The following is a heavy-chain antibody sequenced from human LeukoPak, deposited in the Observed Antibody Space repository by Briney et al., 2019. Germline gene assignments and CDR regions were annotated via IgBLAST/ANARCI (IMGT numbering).Heavy chain of an antibody. D-gene: IGHD3-10*01. CDR3: AKPYGSGSYYNDYYYYGMDV. V-gene: IGHV3-43*01. J-gene: IGHJ6*02. Sequence: GGSLRLSCAASGLTFDDYTMHWVRQAPGKGLEWVSLISWDGGSTYYADSVKGRFTISRDNSKNSLYLQMNSLRTEDTALYYCAKPYGSGSYYNDYYYYGMDVWGQGTTVTVSS. CDR1: GLTFDDYT. CDR2: ISWDGGST.